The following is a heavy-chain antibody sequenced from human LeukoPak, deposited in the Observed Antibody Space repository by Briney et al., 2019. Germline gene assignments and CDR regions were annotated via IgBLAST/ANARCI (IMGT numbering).Heavy chain of an antibody. V-gene: IGHV1-2*02. Sequence: ASVTVSCKSSGYTFTCYYMHWVRQAPGQGLEWMGWINPNSGGTNYAPKFQGRVTMTRDTSISTAYMELSRLRSDDTAVYYCARVDPEYCSGGSCYHDAFDIWGQGTMVTVAS. CDR1: GYTFTCYY. J-gene: IGHJ3*02. CDR2: INPNSGGT. D-gene: IGHD2-15*01. CDR3: ARVDPEYCSGGSCYHDAFDI.